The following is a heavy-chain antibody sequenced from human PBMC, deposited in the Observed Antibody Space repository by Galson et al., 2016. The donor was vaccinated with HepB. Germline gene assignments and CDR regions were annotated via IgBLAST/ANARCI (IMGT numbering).Heavy chain of an antibody. CDR2: IKQDGSEQ. Sequence: SLRLSCAAPGFTFSSYWMSWVRQAPGKRLECVANIKQDGSEQYYVDSVKGRFTISRDNARNTLYLQMNSLRAEDTAVYYCVRDQVDYYEGSGDDFDYCGQGTLVTVSS. V-gene: IGHV3-7*01. J-gene: IGHJ4*02. D-gene: IGHD3-22*01. CDR1: GFTFSSYW. CDR3: VRDQVDYYEGSGDDFDY.